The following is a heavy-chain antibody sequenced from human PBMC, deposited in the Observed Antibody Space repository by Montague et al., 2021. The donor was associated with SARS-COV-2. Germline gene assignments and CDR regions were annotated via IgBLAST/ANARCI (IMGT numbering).Heavy chain of an antibody. CDR1: GDSISSNNYY. Sequence: SQTLSLTCTVSGDSISSNNYYWGWIRQPTGKELEWILRFYNSASTYYTPSIQSRVTIYVDTSKNQFSVRLISVTAADTAVYYCARPHGSGPGSDAFDIWGQGTMVAVSS. V-gene: IGHV4-39*01. CDR3: ARPHGSGPGSDAFDI. CDR2: FYNSAST. D-gene: IGHD3-10*01. J-gene: IGHJ3*02.